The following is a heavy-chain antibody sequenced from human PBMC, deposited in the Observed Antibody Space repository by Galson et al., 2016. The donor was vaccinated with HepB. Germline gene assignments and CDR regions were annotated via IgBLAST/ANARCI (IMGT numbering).Heavy chain of an antibody. CDR3: ARHEIAKIDY. V-gene: IGHV5-51*01. D-gene: IGHD2-21*01. CDR2: IYPIDSDT. Sequence: QSGAEVKKPGESLKISCRGSGYTFDSYWIGWVRQMPGKGLEWLGIIYPIDSDTKYSPSFEGQVTIPVDKYISTAYLQWSNLKASDAALYYCARHEIAKIDYWGHGTLVTVSS. J-gene: IGHJ4*01. CDR1: GYTFDSYW.